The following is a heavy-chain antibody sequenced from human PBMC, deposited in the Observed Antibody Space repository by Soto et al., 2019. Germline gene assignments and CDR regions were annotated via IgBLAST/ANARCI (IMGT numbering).Heavy chain of an antibody. CDR1: GFTFSSYG. CDR3: ARDGRGRLLWFGELSYYYYGMDV. D-gene: IGHD3-10*01. CDR2: ISYDGSNK. V-gene: IGHV3-30*19. J-gene: IGHJ6*02. Sequence: GSLRLSCAASGFTFSSYGMHWVRQAPGKGLEWVAVISYDGSNKYYADSVKGRFTISRDNSKNTLYLQMNSLRAEDTAVYYCARDGRGRLLWFGELSYYYYGMDVWGQGTTVTVSS.